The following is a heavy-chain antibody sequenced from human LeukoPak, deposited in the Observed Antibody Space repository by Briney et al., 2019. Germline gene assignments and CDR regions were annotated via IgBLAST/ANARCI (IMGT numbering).Heavy chain of an antibody. D-gene: IGHD6-13*01. Sequence: ASVKVSYKASGYTFTSYGISWVRQAPGQGLEWMGWISAYNGNTNYAQKLQGRVTMTTDTSTSTAYMELRSLRSDDTAVYYCARAPDSSSWPYYYYYGMDVWGQGTTVTVSS. CDR3: ARAPDSSSWPYYYYYGMDV. CDR1: GYTFTSYG. J-gene: IGHJ6*02. V-gene: IGHV1-18*01. CDR2: ISAYNGNT.